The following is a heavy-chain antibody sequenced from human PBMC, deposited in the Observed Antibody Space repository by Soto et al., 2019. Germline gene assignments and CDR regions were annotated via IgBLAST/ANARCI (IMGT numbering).Heavy chain of an antibody. CDR1: GYSFTSYW. Sequence: GESLKISCKGSGYSFTSYWISWVRQMPGKGLEWMGRIDPSDSYTNYSPSFQGHVTISADKSISTAYLQWSSLKASDSAMYYCAAYGAGDYYGMDVWGQGTTVTVSS. J-gene: IGHJ6*02. D-gene: IGHD4-17*01. CDR2: IDPSDSYT. V-gene: IGHV5-10-1*01. CDR3: AAYGAGDYYGMDV.